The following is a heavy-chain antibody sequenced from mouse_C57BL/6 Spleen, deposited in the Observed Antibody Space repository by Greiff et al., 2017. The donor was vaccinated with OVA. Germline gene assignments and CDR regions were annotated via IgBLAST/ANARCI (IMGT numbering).Heavy chain of an antibody. CDR2: IDPSDSYT. V-gene: IGHV1-69*01. CDR1: GYTFTSYW. Sequence: VQLQQPGAEFVMPGASVKLSCKASGYTFTSYWMHWVKQRPGQGLEWIGEIDPSDSYTNYNQKFKGKSTLTVDKSSSTAYMQLSSLTSEDSAVYYCAFYDGYLYFDYWGQGTTLTVSS. D-gene: IGHD2-3*01. J-gene: IGHJ2*01. CDR3: AFYDGYLYFDY.